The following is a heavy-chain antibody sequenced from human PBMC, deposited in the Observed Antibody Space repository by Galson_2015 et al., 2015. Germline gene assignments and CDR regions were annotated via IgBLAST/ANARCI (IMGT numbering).Heavy chain of an antibody. J-gene: IGHJ4*02. Sequence: RLSCAASGFTFSSYGMHWVRQAPGEGLEWVAVIWYDGSNKYYTDSVKGRFTISRDNSKKTLYLQMNSLRAEDTAVYYCARDESMSAAGTDYWGQGTLVTVSS. V-gene: IGHV3-33*01. CDR2: IWYDGSNK. CDR3: ARDESMSAAGTDY. D-gene: IGHD6-13*01. CDR1: GFTFSSYG.